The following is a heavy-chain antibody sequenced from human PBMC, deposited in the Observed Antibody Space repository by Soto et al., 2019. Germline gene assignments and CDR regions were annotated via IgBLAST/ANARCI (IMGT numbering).Heavy chain of an antibody. V-gene: IGHV3-23*01. CDR1: GFTFSSYG. J-gene: IGHJ4*02. CDR3: AKVAGAATGVGFDY. CDR2: ISGNGGYR. Sequence: EVQLLESGGGLIQPGESLRLSCEASGFTFSSYGMSWVRQAPGKGLEWVSTISGNGGYRNYADSVKGRFTISRDDSKNMLYVQLNSLRVEDTAVYYCAKVAGAATGVGFDYWGQGVLVTVSS. D-gene: IGHD2-15*01.